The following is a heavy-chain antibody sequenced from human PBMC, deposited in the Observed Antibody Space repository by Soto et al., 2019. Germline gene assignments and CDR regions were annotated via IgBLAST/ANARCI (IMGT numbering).Heavy chain of an antibody. D-gene: IGHD6-13*01. Sequence: QVQLVESGGGVVQPGRSLRLSCAASGFTFSSYGMHWVRQAPGKGLEWVAVISYDGSNKYYADSVKGRFTISRDNSKNTLYRQMNSLRAEDTAVYYCAKVVGGSSWYLSYWGQGTLVTVSS. CDR3: AKVVGGSSWYLSY. J-gene: IGHJ4*02. V-gene: IGHV3-30*18. CDR1: GFTFSSYG. CDR2: ISYDGSNK.